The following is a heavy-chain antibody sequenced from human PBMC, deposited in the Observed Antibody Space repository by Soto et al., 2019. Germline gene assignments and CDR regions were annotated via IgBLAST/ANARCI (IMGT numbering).Heavy chain of an antibody. J-gene: IGHJ6*02. CDR3: AREGGGDWYYGMDV. D-gene: IGHD3-9*01. CDR2: IYYSGST. Sequence: QVQLQESGPGLVKPSQTLSLTCTVSGGSISSGGYYWSWIRQHPGKGLEWIGYIYYSGSTYYNPSRKSRVTTAGDTSKNQFSLKLSSVTAADTAVYYCAREGGGDWYYGMDVWGQGTTVTVSS. CDR1: GGSISSGGYY. V-gene: IGHV4-31*03.